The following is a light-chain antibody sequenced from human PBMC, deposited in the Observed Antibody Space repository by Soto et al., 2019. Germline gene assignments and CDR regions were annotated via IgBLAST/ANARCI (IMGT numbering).Light chain of an antibody. CDR3: QQYDKYWT. J-gene: IGKJ1*01. CDR1: QSISSW. Sequence: DSQMTQSPSTLSASVGDRVAVTCLASQSISSWLAWYQQKPGKAPKLLIYKASRLERGVPSRFSGSESGTEFTLTITSLQADDFATYYCQQYDKYWTFGQGTKVDIK. CDR2: KAS. V-gene: IGKV1-5*03.